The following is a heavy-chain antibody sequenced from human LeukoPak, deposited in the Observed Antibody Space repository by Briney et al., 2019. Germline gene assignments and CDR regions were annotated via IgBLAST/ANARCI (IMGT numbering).Heavy chain of an antibody. CDR3: AREIQYGSGRNRRDAFDI. J-gene: IGHJ3*02. Sequence: GRSLRLSCAASGFTFSSYGMHWVRQAPGKGLEWVAVISYDGSNKYYADSVKGRFTISRDNAKNSLYLQMNSLRAEDTAVYYCAREIQYGSGRNRRDAFDIWGQGTMVTVSS. CDR2: ISYDGSNK. D-gene: IGHD3-10*01. V-gene: IGHV3-30*03. CDR1: GFTFSSYG.